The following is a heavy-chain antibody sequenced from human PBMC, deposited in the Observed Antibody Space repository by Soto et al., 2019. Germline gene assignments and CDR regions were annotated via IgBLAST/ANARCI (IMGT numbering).Heavy chain of an antibody. Sequence: GGSLRLSCAASGFTFSIYWMSWVRQTPGKGLEWVANVNQDGNEKYYVDSVKGRFIISRDNAKNSLYLQMNSLRAEDTAVYYCARLTALDYWGQGTLVTVSS. V-gene: IGHV3-7*05. CDR3: ARLTALDY. CDR2: VNQDGNEK. D-gene: IGHD5-18*01. J-gene: IGHJ4*02. CDR1: GFTFSIYW.